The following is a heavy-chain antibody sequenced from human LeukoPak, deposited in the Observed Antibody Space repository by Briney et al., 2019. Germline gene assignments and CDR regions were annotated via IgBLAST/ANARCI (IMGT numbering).Heavy chain of an antibody. CDR2: IYYCGST. J-gene: IGHJ6*03. CDR1: GGSISSYY. Sequence: SETLSLTCTVSGGSISSYYWSWIRQPPGKGLEWIGYIYYCGSTNYNPSLMSRVTISVDTSKNQFSLKLSSVTAADTAVHYCARAHMITSYYYYYMDVWGKGTTVTVSS. CDR3: ARAHMITSYYYYYMDV. D-gene: IGHD3-16*01. V-gene: IGHV4-59*01.